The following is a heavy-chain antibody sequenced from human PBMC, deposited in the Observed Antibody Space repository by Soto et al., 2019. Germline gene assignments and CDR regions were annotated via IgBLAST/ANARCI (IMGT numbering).Heavy chain of an antibody. CDR3: VRDLGRYCTGGSCFSA. D-gene: IGHD2-15*01. CDR2: TNQDGSDK. Sequence: GGSLRLSCVASDFSIRNYWMSWVRQAPGKGLEWVANTNQDGSDKYYVDSVKGRFTISRDNAKNSLFLQMNSLRVEDTAVYYCVRDLGRYCTGGSCFSAWGQGTLVTVSS. V-gene: IGHV3-7*01. CDR1: DFSIRNYW. J-gene: IGHJ5*02.